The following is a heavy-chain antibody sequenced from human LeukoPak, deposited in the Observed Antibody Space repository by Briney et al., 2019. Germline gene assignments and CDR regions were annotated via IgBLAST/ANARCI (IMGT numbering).Heavy chain of an antibody. CDR1: GGSISSYY. CDR2: IYYSGST. V-gene: IGHV4-59*01. D-gene: IGHD3-10*01. J-gene: IGHJ4*02. CDR3: ARDVRYYYGSGNVILFDY. Sequence: SSETLSLTCTVSGGSISSYYWSWIRQPPGKGLEGIGYIYYSGSTNYNPSLKSRVTISVDTSKNQFSLKLSSVTAADTAVYYCARDVRYYYGSGNVILFDYWGQGTLVTVSS.